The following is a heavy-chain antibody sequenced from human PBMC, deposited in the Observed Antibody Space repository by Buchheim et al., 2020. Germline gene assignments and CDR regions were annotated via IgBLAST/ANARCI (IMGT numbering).Heavy chain of an antibody. CDR1: GFTFSNYW. D-gene: IGHD6-19*01. Sequence: EVQLVESGGGLVQPGGSLRLPCAASGFTFSNYWMHWVRQAPGKGPVWVSRISSDGSTTNYADSVKGRFTISRDNAKNTLNLQMNSLRAEDTAVYYCAVYTSGWGWGQGT. J-gene: IGHJ4*02. CDR3: AVYTSGWG. V-gene: IGHV3-74*01. CDR2: ISSDGSTT.